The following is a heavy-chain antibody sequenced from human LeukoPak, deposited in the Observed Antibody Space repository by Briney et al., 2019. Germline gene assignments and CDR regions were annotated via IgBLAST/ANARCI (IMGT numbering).Heavy chain of an antibody. CDR3: GGGQGWFDP. Sequence: SETLSLTCTVPGGSISSSSYYWGWIRQPPGKGLEWIGSIYYSGSTYYNPSLKSRVTISVDTSKNQFSLKLSSVTAADTAVYYCGGGQGWFDPWGQGTLVTVSS. V-gene: IGHV4-39*01. CDR1: GGSISSSSYY. CDR2: IYYSGST. J-gene: IGHJ5*02. D-gene: IGHD2-15*01.